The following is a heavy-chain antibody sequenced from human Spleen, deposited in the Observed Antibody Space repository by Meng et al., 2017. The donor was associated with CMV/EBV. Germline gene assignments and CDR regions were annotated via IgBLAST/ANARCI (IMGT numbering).Heavy chain of an antibody. V-gene: IGHV3-11*01. D-gene: IGHD5-24*01. CDR2: ISSSGSTI. J-gene: IGHJ5*02. CDR3: ARETPDGSLNWFDP. CDR1: GFTFSDYY. Sequence: GESLKISCAASGFTFSDYYMSWIRQAPGKGLEWVSYISSSGSTIYYADSVKGRFTISRDNAKNSLYLQMNSPRAEDTAVYYCARETPDGSLNWFDPWGQGTLVTVSS.